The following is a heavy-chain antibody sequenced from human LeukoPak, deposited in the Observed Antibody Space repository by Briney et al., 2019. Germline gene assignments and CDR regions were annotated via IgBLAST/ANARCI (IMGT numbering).Heavy chain of an antibody. J-gene: IGHJ4*02. Sequence: SQTLSVTCAISGDSVSSKNAAWNWISQSPSRVLEWLGRTYYRSKWYNDNAEPVNGRISINPDTSKNQFSLQLDSVTPEDTAVYYCARGFSSGWLDYWGRGTLVTVSS. CDR3: ARGFSSGWLDY. CDR2: TYYRSKWYN. D-gene: IGHD6-19*01. CDR1: GDSVSSKNAA. V-gene: IGHV6-1*01.